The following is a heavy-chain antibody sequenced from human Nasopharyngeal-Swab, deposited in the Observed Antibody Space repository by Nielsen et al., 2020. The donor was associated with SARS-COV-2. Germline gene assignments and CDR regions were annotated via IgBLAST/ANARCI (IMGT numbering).Heavy chain of an antibody. CDR2: IRYDGTDI. CDR3: AKGRGDIVVVPAAIPEYFRH. J-gene: IGHJ1*01. Sequence: WIRQPPGKGLEWVAFIRYDGTDIYYGDSVRGRFTISRDNSKNTLYLQMNSLRAEDTAVYYCAKGRGDIVVVPAAIPEYFRHWGQGTLVTVSS. V-gene: IGHV3-30*02. D-gene: IGHD2-2*01.